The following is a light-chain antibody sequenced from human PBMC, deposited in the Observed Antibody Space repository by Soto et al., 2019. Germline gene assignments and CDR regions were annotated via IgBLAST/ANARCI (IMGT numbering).Light chain of an antibody. J-gene: IGKJ2*01. CDR3: QHYGSSPYT. CDR1: QSLSSSY. CDR2: GAS. Sequence: EIVLTQSPGTLSLSPGERATLSCRASQSLSSSYLAWYQQKPGQAPRLLIYGASSRATGIPDRFSGSGSGTDFTLTISRLEPEDFVVYFCQHYGSSPYTFGQGSKLEIK. V-gene: IGKV3-20*01.